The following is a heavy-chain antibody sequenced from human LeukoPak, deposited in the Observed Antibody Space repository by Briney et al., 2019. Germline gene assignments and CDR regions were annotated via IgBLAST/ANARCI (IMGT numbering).Heavy chain of an antibody. J-gene: IGHJ4*02. V-gene: IGHV3-21*04. Sequence: GGSLRLSCAASGFTFSSYSMNWVRQAPGKGLEWVSSISSISSYIYYADAVKGRFTISRDNSKNTLYLQMNSLRAEDTAVYYCAKRGSYREGKFDYWGQGTLVTVSS. D-gene: IGHD1-26*01. CDR2: ISSISSYI. CDR3: AKRGSYREGKFDY. CDR1: GFTFSSYS.